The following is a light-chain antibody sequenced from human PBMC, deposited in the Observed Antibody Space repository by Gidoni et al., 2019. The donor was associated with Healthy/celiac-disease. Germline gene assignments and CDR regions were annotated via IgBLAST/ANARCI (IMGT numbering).Light chain of an antibody. V-gene: IGKV3-20*01. Sequence: EIVLTQSPGTLSLSPGERATLSCRASQSVSSSYLAWYQQKPGQAPRLPIYGASSRATGIPDRFSGSGSGTDFTLTISRLEPEDFAVYYCQQYGSSPPMCSFGQGTKLEIK. CDR3: QQYGSSPPMCS. J-gene: IGKJ2*04. CDR1: QSVSSSY. CDR2: GAS.